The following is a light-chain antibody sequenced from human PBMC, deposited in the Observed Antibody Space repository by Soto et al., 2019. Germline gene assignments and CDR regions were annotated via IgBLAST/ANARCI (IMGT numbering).Light chain of an antibody. V-gene: IGLV2-8*01. Sequence: QSVLTQPPSASGSPGQSVTISCAGTDSDIGGYNFVSWYQQHPGKAPKLMIYEVIKRPSGVPDRFSGSKSGNTASLTVSGLQAEDEADYYCTSYAGNNDVLFGGGTKLTVL. CDR1: DSDIGGYNF. CDR3: TSYAGNNDVL. CDR2: EVI. J-gene: IGLJ2*01.